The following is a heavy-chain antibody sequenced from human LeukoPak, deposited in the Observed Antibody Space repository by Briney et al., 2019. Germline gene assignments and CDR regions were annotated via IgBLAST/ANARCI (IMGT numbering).Heavy chain of an antibody. D-gene: IGHD6-13*01. J-gene: IGHJ6*02. CDR1: GFTFRSHA. V-gene: IGHV3-23*01. CDR3: AKGYGYSSSWTSNYYFYGLDV. Sequence: GGSLRLSCAASGFTFRSHAMSWVSQAPGEGLEWVSAISDSDSGTYYVDSVKGRFTISRDNSKNTLYLQMNSLRAEDTALYYCAKGYGYSSSWTSNYYFYGLDVWGQGTTVTVSS. CDR2: ISDSDSGT.